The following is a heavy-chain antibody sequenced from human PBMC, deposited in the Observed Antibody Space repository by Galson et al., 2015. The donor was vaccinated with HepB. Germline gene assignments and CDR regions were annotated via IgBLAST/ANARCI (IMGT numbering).Heavy chain of an antibody. J-gene: IGHJ4*02. V-gene: IGHV3-23*01. D-gene: IGHD6-13*01. CDR3: AKDPSDHSSWYGTDLWYFDY. CDR1: GFTFSSYA. CDR2: ISGSGGST. Sequence: SLRLSCAASGFTFSSYAMSWVRQAPGKGLEWVSAISGSGGSTYYADSVKGRFTISRDNSKNTLYLQMNSLRAEDTAVYYCAKDPSDHSSWYGTDLWYFDYWGQGTLVTVSS.